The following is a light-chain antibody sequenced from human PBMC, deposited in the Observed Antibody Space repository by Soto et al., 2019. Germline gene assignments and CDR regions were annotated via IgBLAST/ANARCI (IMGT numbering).Light chain of an antibody. CDR2: EVS. CDR1: SSDVGSYNL. CDR3: CSYAGSSTFHYV. Sequence: SALTQPASVSGSPGQSITISCTGTSSDVGSYNLVSWYQQHPGNAPKLMIYEVSKRPSGVSNRFSGSKSGNTASLTISGLQAEDEADYYCCSYAGSSTFHYVFGTGTKVTVL. V-gene: IGLV2-23*02. J-gene: IGLJ1*01.